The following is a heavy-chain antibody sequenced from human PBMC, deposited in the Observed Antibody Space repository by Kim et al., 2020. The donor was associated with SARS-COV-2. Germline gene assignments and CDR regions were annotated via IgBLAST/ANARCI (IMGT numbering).Heavy chain of an antibody. J-gene: IGHJ6*02. D-gene: IGHD2-15*01. CDR2: INSDGSST. CDR1: GFTFSSYW. CDR3: ARDGGYCSGGSCRYYYGMDV. V-gene: IGHV3-74*01. Sequence: GGSLRLSCAASGFTFSSYWMHWVRQAPGKGLVWVSRINSDGSSTSYADSGKGRFTISRDNAKNTLYLQMNSLRAEDTAVYYCARDGGYCSGGSCRYYYGMDVWGQGTTVTVSS.